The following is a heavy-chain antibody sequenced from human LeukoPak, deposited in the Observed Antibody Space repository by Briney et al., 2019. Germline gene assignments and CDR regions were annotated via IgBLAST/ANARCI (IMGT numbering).Heavy chain of an antibody. CDR1: SGSITGYH. CDR3: ARDRAAGTLDF. J-gene: IGHJ4*02. Sequence: SETLSLTCTVSSGSITGYHWAWIRQPPGKGLEWIGYIQYSGTTEYNPSLASRASISVDTAKDQFSLNLRSVTAADTAVYYCARDRAAGTLDFWGQGTLVTVSS. D-gene: IGHD6-13*01. V-gene: IGHV4-59*01. CDR2: IQYSGTT.